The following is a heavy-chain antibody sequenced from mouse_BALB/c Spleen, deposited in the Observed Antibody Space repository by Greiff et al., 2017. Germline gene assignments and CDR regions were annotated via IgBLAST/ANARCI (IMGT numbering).Heavy chain of an antibody. D-gene: IGHD1-1*01. CDR3: ARWDYYGSSSYAMDY. J-gene: IGHJ4*01. CDR1: GYAFSSYW. V-gene: IGHV1-80*01. CDR2: IYPGDGDT. Sequence: QVQLQQSGAELVRPGSSVKISCKASGYAFSSYWMNWVKQRPGQGLEWIGQIYPGDGDTNYNGKFKGKATLTADKSSSTAYMQLSSLTSEDSAVYFCARWDYYGSSSYAMDYWGQGTSVTVSS.